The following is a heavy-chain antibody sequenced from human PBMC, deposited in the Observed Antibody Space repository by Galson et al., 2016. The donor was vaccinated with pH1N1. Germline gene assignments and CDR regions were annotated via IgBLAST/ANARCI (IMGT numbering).Heavy chain of an antibody. D-gene: IGHD5-18*01. V-gene: IGHV1-69*02. CDR1: GGTFTSYT. Sequence: SVKVSCKASGGTFTSYTITWVRQAPGQGREWMGRMIPILGLSNYAQKFQGRVTITADKSRSTAYMELSSLKSEDTAVYFCARARGHAAMDPFDFLGQGTLVTVSS. J-gene: IGHJ4*02. CDR2: MIPILGLS. CDR3: ARARGHAAMDPFDF.